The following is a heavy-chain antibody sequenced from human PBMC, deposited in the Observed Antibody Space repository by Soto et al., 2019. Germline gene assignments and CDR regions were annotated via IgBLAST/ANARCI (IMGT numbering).Heavy chain of an antibody. CDR3: ARVFAIFGVVIFYGMDV. CDR1: GYTFTSYY. J-gene: IGHJ6*02. Sequence: ASVKVSCKASGYTFTSYYMHWVRQAPGQGLEWMGIINPSGGSTSYAQKFQGRVTMTRDTSTSTVYMELSSLRSEDTAVYYCARVFAIFGVVIFYGMDVWGQGTTVTVSS. V-gene: IGHV1-46*01. CDR2: INPSGGST. D-gene: IGHD3-3*01.